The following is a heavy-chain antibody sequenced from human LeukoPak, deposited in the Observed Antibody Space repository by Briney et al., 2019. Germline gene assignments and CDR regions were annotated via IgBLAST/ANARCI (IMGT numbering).Heavy chain of an antibody. D-gene: IGHD5-12*01. J-gene: IGHJ4*02. CDR1: GLTFSDAW. V-gene: IGHV3-15*01. CDR2: IRNDRIT. CDR3: TWMATIFTVDY. Sequence: GGSLRLSCVLSGLTFSDAWMSWVRQAPGKGLECVGRIRNDRITDYAAPVQGRFSTSRDNSKNTFYLQMNSLRTEDTGMYFCTWMATIFTVDYWGQGTLVTVSS.